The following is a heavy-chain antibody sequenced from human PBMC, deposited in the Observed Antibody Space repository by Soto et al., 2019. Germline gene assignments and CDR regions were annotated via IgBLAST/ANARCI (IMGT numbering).Heavy chain of an antibody. CDR2: ISGSGGST. CDR1: GFTFSSYA. D-gene: IGHD1-26*01. J-gene: IGHJ5*02. Sequence: EVQLLESGGGLVQPGGSLRLSCAASGFTFSSYAMSWVRQAPGKGLEWVSAISGSGGSTYYADSVKGRFTISRDNSKNTLYLQMNSLRAEDTAVYYCAKDRTVKIVGATTDWFDPWGQGTLVTVSS. CDR3: AKDRTVKIVGATTDWFDP. V-gene: IGHV3-23*01.